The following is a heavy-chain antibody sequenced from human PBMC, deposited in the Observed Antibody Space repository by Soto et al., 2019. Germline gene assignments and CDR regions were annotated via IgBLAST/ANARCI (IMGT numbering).Heavy chain of an antibody. D-gene: IGHD5-18*01. J-gene: IGHJ4*02. CDR2: ISSNGGST. CDR1: GFTFSSYA. Sequence: PGGSLRLSCSASGFTFSSYAMHWVRQAPGKGLEYVSAISSNGGSTYYADSVKGRFTISRDNSKNTLYLQMSSLRAEDTAVYYCVKVGFSWGYGYLGYFDYWGQGTLVTVSS. V-gene: IGHV3-64D*06. CDR3: VKVGFSWGYGYLGYFDY.